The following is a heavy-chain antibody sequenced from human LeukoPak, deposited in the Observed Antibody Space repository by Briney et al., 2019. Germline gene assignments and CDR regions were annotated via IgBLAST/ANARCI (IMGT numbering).Heavy chain of an antibody. CDR2: ISAYNGNT. CDR3: AITPTQYGSGSYYYY. J-gene: IGHJ4*02. V-gene: IGHV1-18*01. Sequence: ASVNVSCKASGYTFTSYGIIWVRQAPGQGLEWMGWISAYNGNTNYAQKLQGRVTMTTDTSTSTAYMELRSLRSDDTAVYYCAITPTQYGSGSYYYYWGQGTLVTVSS. CDR1: GYTFTSYG. D-gene: IGHD3-10*01.